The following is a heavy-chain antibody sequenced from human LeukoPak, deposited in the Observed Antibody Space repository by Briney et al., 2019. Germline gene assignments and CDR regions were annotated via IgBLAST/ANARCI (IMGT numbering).Heavy chain of an antibody. D-gene: IGHD4-17*01. J-gene: IGHJ3*02. CDR1: GFTFDDYG. Sequence: GGSLRLSCAASGFTFDDYGMSWVRQAPGKGLEWVSGINWNGAKTDYADSVKGRFTISRDNAKNSLYLQMNSLRAEDTALYYCARDQRGTVTDAFDIWGQGTMVTVSS. V-gene: IGHV3-20*04. CDR2: INWNGAKT. CDR3: ARDQRGTVTDAFDI.